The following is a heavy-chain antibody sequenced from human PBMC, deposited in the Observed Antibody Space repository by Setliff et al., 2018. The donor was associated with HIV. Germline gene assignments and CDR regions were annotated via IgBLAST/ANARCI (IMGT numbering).Heavy chain of an antibody. Sequence: PGGSLRLSCAASGFAFDNYWMDWVRQAPGKGLVWVPRITNDGTTTTYADSVKGRFTISRDNAKNTLYLQMNSLRAEDTAVYFCVRAPPNSEYWGRGTLVTVSS. CDR1: GFAFDNYW. V-gene: IGHV3-74*03. CDR2: ITNDGTTT. CDR3: VRAPPNSEY. J-gene: IGHJ4*02.